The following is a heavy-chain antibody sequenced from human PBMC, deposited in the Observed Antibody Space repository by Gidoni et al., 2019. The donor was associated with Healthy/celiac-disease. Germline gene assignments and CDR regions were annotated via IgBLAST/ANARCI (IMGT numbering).Heavy chain of an antibody. CDR2: INHSGST. V-gene: IGHV4-34*01. CDR1: GGSFSGHY. J-gene: IGHJ4*02. CDR3: ARIKPTVTTSPLDY. Sequence: QVQLQQWGAGLLKPSETLSLPCAVYGGSFSGHYWSWIRQPPGKGLEWIGEINHSGSTKYNPSLKSRVTTSVDTSKNQFSLKLSSVTAADTAVYYCARIKPTVTTSPLDYWGQGTLVTVSS. D-gene: IGHD4-17*01.